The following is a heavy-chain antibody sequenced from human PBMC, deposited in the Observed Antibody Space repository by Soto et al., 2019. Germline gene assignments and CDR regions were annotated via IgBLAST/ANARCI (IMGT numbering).Heavy chain of an antibody. CDR3: ASVYGDYYYYMDV. Sequence: QLQLQESGPGLVKPSETLSLTCIVSGGSISSSSYYWGWIRQPPGKGLEWIGTIYYSGSTSYNPSLQSRVTISVDTSKNQFSLKLTSVTAADTAVYYCASVYGDYYYYMDVWGKGTTVTVSS. D-gene: IGHD4-17*01. CDR1: GGSISSSSYY. J-gene: IGHJ6*03. CDR2: IYYSGST. V-gene: IGHV4-39*01.